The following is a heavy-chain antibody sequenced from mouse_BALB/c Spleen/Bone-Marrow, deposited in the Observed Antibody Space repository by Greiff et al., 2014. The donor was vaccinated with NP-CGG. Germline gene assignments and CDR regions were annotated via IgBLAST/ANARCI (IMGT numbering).Heavy chain of an antibody. V-gene: IGHV5-12-1*01. CDR3: TRHGGYYPYYYAMNY. D-gene: IGHD2-3*01. J-gene: IGHJ4*01. Sequence: EVQRVESGGGLVKSGGSLKLSCAASGFAFSSYDMSWVRQTPEKRLEWVPYISHGGGTTYYSDTVKGRFTISRDNAKNTLYLQMSSLKSEDTAIYYCTRHGGYYPYYYAMNYWGQGTSVTVSS. CDR1: GFAFSSYD. CDR2: ISHGGGTT.